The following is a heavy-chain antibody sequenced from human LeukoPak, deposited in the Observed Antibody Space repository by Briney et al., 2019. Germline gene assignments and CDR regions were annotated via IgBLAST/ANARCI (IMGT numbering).Heavy chain of an antibody. J-gene: IGHJ5*02. CDR1: GFTFSSYA. Sequence: GVSLRLSCAASGFTFSSYAMSWVRQAPGKGLEWVSAISGSGGSTYYADSVKGRFTISRDNSKNTLYLQMNSLRAEDTAVYYCAKTTGYSSSWYWFDPWGQGTLVTVSS. CDR2: ISGSGGST. CDR3: AKTTGYSSSWYWFDP. D-gene: IGHD6-13*01. V-gene: IGHV3-23*01.